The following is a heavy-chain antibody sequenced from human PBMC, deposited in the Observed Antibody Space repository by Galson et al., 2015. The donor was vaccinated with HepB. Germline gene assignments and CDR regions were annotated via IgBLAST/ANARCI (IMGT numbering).Heavy chain of an antibody. CDR3: ARELSHDFCRGYRACCVY. Sequence: SVKVSCKASGYTFTNYGISWLRQAPGQGLEWMGCISAYNGNTNYAQKLQGRVTMTTDTSTSTTYMELRSLTFDDTAVYYCARELSHDFCRGYRACCVYWGQGSLVTVSS. CDR1: GYTFTNYG. D-gene: IGHD3-3*01. CDR2: ISAYNGNT. J-gene: IGHJ4*02. V-gene: IGHV1-18*04.